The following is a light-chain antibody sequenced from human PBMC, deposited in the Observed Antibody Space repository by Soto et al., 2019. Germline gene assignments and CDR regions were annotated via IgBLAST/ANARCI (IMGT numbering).Light chain of an antibody. CDR1: QRLLDINDGHTY. V-gene: IGKV2-40*01. J-gene: IGKJ2*01. CDR2: TLS. CDR3: MQRKEFPYT. Sequence: IVMTQTPLSLPVTPGEPASISCRSSQRLLDINDGHTYLDWFLQKPGQSPRLVIYTLSYRASGVPDRFSGSGSATDFTLKISRVEAEDVGVYYCMQRKEFPYTFGQGTKLEI.